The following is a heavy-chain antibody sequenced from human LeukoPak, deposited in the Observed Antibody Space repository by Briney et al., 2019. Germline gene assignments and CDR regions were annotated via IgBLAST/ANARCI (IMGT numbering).Heavy chain of an antibody. D-gene: IGHD6-19*01. J-gene: IGHJ6*02. CDR1: GFTFSSYW. Sequence: GGSLRLSCAASGFTFSSYWMSWVRQAPGKGLEWVANIKQDGSEKYYVDSVKGRFTISRDNAKNSLYLQMNSLRAEDTAVYYCARGSSGWYLTYYYYGMDVWGQGTTVTVSS. CDR2: IKQDGSEK. CDR3: ARGSSGWYLTYYYYGMDV. V-gene: IGHV3-7*01.